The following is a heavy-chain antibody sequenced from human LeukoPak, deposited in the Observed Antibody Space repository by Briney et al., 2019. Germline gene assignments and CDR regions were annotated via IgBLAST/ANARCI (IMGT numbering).Heavy chain of an antibody. CDR3: AKSKSGTTVYAFDI. V-gene: IGHV4-59*01. D-gene: IGHD1-1*01. CDR2: IYYSGST. J-gene: IGHJ3*02. CDR1: GGSISSYY. Sequence: PSETLSLTCTVSGGSISSYYWSWIRQPPGKALEWIGYIYYSGSTTYNPSLKSRATISLDTSKNQVSLKLTSVTAADTAVYYCAKSKSGTTVYAFDIWGQGTMVTVFS.